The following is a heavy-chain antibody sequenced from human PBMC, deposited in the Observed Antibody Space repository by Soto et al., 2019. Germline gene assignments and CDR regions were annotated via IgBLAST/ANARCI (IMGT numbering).Heavy chain of an antibody. V-gene: IGHV6-1*01. Sequence: PSQTLSLTCVLSGESVSSNSAAWNWIRQSPSRGLEWLGRTYYRSRWYHDYTVSVKSRITINPDTSKNQFSLQLNSVTLEDTAVYYCARGGLIWFGKSPTPSYNWFDPWGQGILVTVSS. CDR3: ARGGLIWFGKSPTPSYNWFDP. CDR1: GESVSSNSAA. CDR2: TYYRSRWYH. J-gene: IGHJ5*02. D-gene: IGHD3-10*01.